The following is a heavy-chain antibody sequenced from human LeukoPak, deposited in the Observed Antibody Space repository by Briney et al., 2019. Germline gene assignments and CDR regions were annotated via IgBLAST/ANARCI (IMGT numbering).Heavy chain of an antibody. CDR3: ARDRYGGIIDS. V-gene: IGHV4-4*07. CDR1: GGSIDTYF. Sequence: SETLSLTCTVSGGSIDTYFWTWIRQPAGKGLQWIGRIYPSGSTNYSPSLKSRLTMSVDTSNNQFSLKLSSVTAADTAVYYCARDRYGGIIDSWGQGTLVSVSS. D-gene: IGHD1-1*01. J-gene: IGHJ4*02. CDR2: IYPSGST.